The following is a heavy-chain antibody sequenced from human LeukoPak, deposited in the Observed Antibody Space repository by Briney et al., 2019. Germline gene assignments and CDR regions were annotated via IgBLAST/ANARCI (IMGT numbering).Heavy chain of an antibody. D-gene: IGHD6-19*01. J-gene: IGHJ4*02. Sequence: ASVKISCKVSGYTFTDYYMHLVQQAPGKGLEWMGLVDPEDGETIYAEKFQGRVTITADTSTDTAYMELSSLRSEDTAVYYCATSLSSSGWFDYWGQGTLVTVSS. CDR3: ATSLSSSGWFDY. V-gene: IGHV1-69-2*01. CDR1: GYTFTDYY. CDR2: VDPEDGET.